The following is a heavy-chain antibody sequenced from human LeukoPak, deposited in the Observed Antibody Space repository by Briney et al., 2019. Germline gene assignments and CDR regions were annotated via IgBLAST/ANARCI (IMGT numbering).Heavy chain of an antibody. Sequence: ASVKVSCKATGYTFTAYYMHWVRQAPGQGLEWMGLINPSGSDTVYAQKFQGRVTMTRDMSTSTDYMELSSLRSEDTAVYYCASESLGELSSPDYWGQGTLVTVSS. V-gene: IGHV1-46*01. CDR1: GYTFTAYY. D-gene: IGHD3-16*02. CDR3: ASESLGELSSPDY. CDR2: INPSGSDT. J-gene: IGHJ4*02.